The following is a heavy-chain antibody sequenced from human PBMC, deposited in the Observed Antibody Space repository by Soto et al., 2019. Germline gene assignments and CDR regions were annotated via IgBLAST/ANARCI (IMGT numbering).Heavy chain of an antibody. J-gene: IGHJ4*02. CDR3: ARDQAMAQFDY. CDR2: INAYNGNT. Sequence: QVQLVQSGAEVKKPGASVKVSCKASGYTFTNYGISWVRQAPGQGLEWMGWINAYNGNTKYAQKLPGRVTMTTDTSTSTAYMELRSLRSDDTAVYYGARDQAMAQFDYWGQGTLVTVSS. CDR1: GYTFTNYG. D-gene: IGHD5-18*01. V-gene: IGHV1-18*01.